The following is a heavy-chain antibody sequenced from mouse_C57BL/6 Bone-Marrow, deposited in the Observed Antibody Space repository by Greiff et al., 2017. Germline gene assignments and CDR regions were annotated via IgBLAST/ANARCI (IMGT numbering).Heavy chain of an antibody. CDR1: DYAFPSYY. CDR2: INSDGGDT. Sequence: EVKLVEPGGGLVQPGESLKLSCESTDYAFPSYYMPWVRQTPEQRLELVAAINSDGGDTYYPDTIKSRFTISRDNTTRTLYMQMSSLRSEDTAVYYCARQAYDYGYWDFDVWGTGTTVTVSS. J-gene: IGHJ1*03. CDR3: ARQAYDYGYWDFDV. D-gene: IGHD2-4*01. V-gene: IGHV5-2*01.